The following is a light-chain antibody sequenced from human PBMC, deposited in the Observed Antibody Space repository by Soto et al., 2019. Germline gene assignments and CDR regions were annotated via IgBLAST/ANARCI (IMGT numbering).Light chain of an antibody. CDR3: QQYDIYSGT. Sequence: DIQMTQSPSSVSASVGDRVTITCRASQGISSWLAWYQQKPGRAPKLLIYDASNLQRGVPSRFSGSGSGTEFTLTISGLQPDDFATYYCQQYDIYSGTFGQGTKVDIK. V-gene: IGKV1-5*01. CDR2: DAS. J-gene: IGKJ1*01. CDR1: QGISSW.